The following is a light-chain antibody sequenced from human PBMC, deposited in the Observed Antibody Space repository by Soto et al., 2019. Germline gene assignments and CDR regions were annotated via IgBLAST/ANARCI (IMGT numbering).Light chain of an antibody. CDR2: GAS. CDR3: QQYGSSPWT. CDR1: QSVSNSY. V-gene: IGKV3-20*01. Sequence: EIVLTQSPGTLSLSPGERATLSCRASQSVSNSYLAWYQQKPGQASRLLIYGASSRATGIPDRFSGSGSGTDFTLTISRLEPEDFAVCYCQQYGSSPWTFGQGTKVEIK. J-gene: IGKJ1*01.